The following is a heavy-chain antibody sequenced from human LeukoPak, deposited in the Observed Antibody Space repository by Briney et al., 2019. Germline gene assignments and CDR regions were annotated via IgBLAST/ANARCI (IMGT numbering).Heavy chain of an antibody. J-gene: IGHJ4*02. D-gene: IGHD3-10*01. V-gene: IGHV4-34*01. Sequence: PSETLSLTCAVYGGPFSGYYWSWIRQPPGKGLEWIGEINHSGSTNYNPSLKSRVTISVDTSKNQFSLKLSSVTAADTAVYYCARGSPTRYYYGSGSYPPFDYWGQGTLVTVSS. CDR3: ARGSPTRYYYGSGSYPPFDY. CDR1: GGPFSGYY. CDR2: INHSGST.